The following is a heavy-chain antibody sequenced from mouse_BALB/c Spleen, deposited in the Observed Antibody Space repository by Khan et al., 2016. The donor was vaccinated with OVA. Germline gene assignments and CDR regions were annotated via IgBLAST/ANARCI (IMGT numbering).Heavy chain of an antibody. Sequence: QVRLQQSGPGLVAPSQSLSITCTVSGFSLTDYGVSWIRQPPGKGLEWLGVIWGGGSTYYNSALKSRLSISKDNSKSQVFLKMNSLQTDDTAMYYCAKHGAGLLRSMDYWGQGTSVTVSS. D-gene: IGHD1-1*01. CDR1: GFSLTDYG. J-gene: IGHJ4*01. CDR2: IWGGGST. V-gene: IGHV2-6-5*01. CDR3: AKHGAGLLRSMDY.